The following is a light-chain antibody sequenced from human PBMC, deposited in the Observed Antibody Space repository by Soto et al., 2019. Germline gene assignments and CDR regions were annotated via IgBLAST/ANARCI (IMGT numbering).Light chain of an antibody. J-gene: IGKJ2*01. Sequence: DIQMTQSPSTLSASVGDRVTITCRASQSISSWLAWYQQKPGKAPKLLIYDASSLESGVPSRFSGSGSGTEFILTISSLQPDDLATYYCQHYNNYLYTFGQGTKVDIK. CDR3: QHYNNYLYT. CDR2: DAS. V-gene: IGKV1-5*01. CDR1: QSISSW.